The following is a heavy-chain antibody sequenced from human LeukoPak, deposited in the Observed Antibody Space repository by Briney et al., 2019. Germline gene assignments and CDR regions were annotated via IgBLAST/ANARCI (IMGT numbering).Heavy chain of an antibody. J-gene: IGHJ5*02. CDR3: ARDRKRASGPPRVQYNWFDP. Sequence: PSETLSLTCAVYGGSFSGYYWSWIRQPPGKGLEWIGEIDHSGSTNYNPSLKSRVTISVDTSKNQFSLKLSSVTAADTAVYYCARDRKRASGPPRVQYNWFDPWGQGTLVTVSS. CDR2: IDHSGST. CDR1: GGSFSGYY. D-gene: IGHD6-19*01. V-gene: IGHV4-34*01.